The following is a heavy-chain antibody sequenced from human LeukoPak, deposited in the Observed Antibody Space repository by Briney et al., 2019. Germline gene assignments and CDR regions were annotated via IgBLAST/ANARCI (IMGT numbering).Heavy chain of an antibody. Sequence: GGSLRLSCAASGFTFSNAWMSWVRQAPGKGLEWVGRIKSKTDGGTTDYAAPVKGRFTISRDDSKNTLYLQMNSLKTEDTAVYYCTSGYSYPVLYYFDYWGQGTLVTVSS. J-gene: IGHJ4*02. V-gene: IGHV3-15*01. D-gene: IGHD5-18*01. CDR3: TSGYSYPVLYYFDY. CDR2: IKSKTDGGTT. CDR1: GFTFSNAW.